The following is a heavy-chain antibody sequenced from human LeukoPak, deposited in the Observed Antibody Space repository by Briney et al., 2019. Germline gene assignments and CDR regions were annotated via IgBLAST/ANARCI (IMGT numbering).Heavy chain of an antibody. CDR3: ARDLRFVNAAMVSGGF. CDR1: GGSIASNDYY. J-gene: IGHJ4*02. Sequence: SETLSLTCTVSGGSIASNDYYWGWVRQPPGKGLVWIGTIYYNGATQYHPSLKSRVIISVDTFKNQFSLRVNSVTAADTAVYYCARDLRFVNAAMVSGGFWGQGALVTVSS. D-gene: IGHD5-18*01. CDR2: IYYNGAT. V-gene: IGHV4-39*02.